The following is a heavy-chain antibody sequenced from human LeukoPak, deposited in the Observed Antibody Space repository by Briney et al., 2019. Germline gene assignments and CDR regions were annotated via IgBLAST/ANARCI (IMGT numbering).Heavy chain of an antibody. CDR2: IIPIFGST. CDR1: GGTLSSYA. V-gene: IGHV1-69*13. Sequence: SVKVSCKASGGTLSSYAFSWVRQAPGQGLEWMGGIIPIFGSTNYAQKFQGKVTITADESTSTAYMEVSNLRSEDTAVYFCAEGSSGYNYGPPDYWGQGTLVRVSS. CDR3: AEGSSGYNYGPPDY. D-gene: IGHD3-22*01. J-gene: IGHJ4*02.